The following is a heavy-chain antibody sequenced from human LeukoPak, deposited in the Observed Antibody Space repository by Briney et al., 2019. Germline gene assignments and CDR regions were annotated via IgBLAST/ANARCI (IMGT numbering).Heavy chain of an antibody. Sequence: GGSLRLSCTASGFTFGDDALSWDRQAPGKGLEWVGFIRSKAYGGTTEYAASVKGRFTISRDDSKSIAYLQMNSLKTEDTAVYYCTRDLNGYSGYDYAGYWGQGTLVTVSS. V-gene: IGHV3-49*04. CDR3: TRDLNGYSGYDYAGY. D-gene: IGHD5-12*01. J-gene: IGHJ4*02. CDR2: IRSKAYGGTT. CDR1: GFTFGDDA.